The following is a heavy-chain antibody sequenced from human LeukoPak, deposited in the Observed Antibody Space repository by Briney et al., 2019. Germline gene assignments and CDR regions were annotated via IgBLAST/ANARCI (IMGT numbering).Heavy chain of an antibody. CDR2: ISYDGSNK. V-gene: IGHV3-30*18. Sequence: PGGSLRLSCAASGFTFSSYGMHWVRQAPGKGLEWVAVISYDGSNKYYADSVKGRFTISRDNSKNTLYLQMNSLRAEDTAVYYCAKDPAAAAGTTTWDYWGQGTLVTVSS. CDR3: AKDPAAAAGTTTWDY. CDR1: GFTFSSYG. D-gene: IGHD6-13*01. J-gene: IGHJ4*02.